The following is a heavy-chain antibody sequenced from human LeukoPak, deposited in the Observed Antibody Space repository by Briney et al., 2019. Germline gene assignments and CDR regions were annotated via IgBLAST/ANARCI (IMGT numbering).Heavy chain of an antibody. D-gene: IGHD2-2*01. CDR2: ISSSGSTT. Sequence: GGSLRLSCAASGFTFSDYYMSWIRQAPGKGLEWVSYISSSGSTTYYADSVKGRFTISRDNAKNSLYLQMNSLRAEDTAVYYCARAPCSSTSCPDYWGQGTLVTVSS. V-gene: IGHV3-11*01. CDR1: GFTFSDYY. J-gene: IGHJ4*02. CDR3: ARAPCSSTSCPDY.